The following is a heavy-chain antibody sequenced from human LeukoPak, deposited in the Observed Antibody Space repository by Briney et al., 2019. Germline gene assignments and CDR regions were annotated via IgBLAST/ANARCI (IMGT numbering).Heavy chain of an antibody. Sequence: ASVKVSCKASGYTFTSYYMHWVRQAPGQGLEWMGIINPSGGSTSYARKFQGRVTMTRDTSTSTVYMELSSLRSEDTAVYYCARDQEGSGWYGWFDPWGQGTLVTVSS. J-gene: IGHJ5*02. CDR1: GYTFTSYY. D-gene: IGHD6-19*01. V-gene: IGHV1-46*01. CDR3: ARDQEGSGWYGWFDP. CDR2: INPSGGST.